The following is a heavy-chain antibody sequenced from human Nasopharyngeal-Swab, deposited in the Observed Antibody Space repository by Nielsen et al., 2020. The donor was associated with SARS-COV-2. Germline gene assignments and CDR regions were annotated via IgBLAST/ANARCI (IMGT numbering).Heavy chain of an antibody. Sequence: GGSLRLSCAASGFTFSDYYMSWIRQAPGKGLEWVSYISSSGSTIYYADSVKGRFTISRDNAKNSLYLQMNSLRAGDTAVYYCARASVAGTYYYYYGMDVWGQGTTVTVSS. CDR1: GFTFSDYY. J-gene: IGHJ6*02. D-gene: IGHD6-19*01. CDR3: ARASVAGTYYYYYGMDV. V-gene: IGHV3-11*04. CDR2: ISSSGSTI.